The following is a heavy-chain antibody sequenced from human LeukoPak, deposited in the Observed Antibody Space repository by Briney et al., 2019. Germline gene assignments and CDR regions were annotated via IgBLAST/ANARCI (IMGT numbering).Heavy chain of an antibody. CDR3: ARGFRGPNFDY. J-gene: IGHJ4*02. D-gene: IGHD3-10*01. CDR1: GYNFTPYW. CDR2: TFPGDSYS. V-gene: IGHV5-51*01. Sequence: GESLKISCKGSGYNFTPYWIVWVRQMPGKGLEWMGMTFPGDSYSIYSPSFQGQVTMSVDKSITTAYLQWSSLKASDTAMYYCARGFRGPNFDYWGQGTLVTVSS.